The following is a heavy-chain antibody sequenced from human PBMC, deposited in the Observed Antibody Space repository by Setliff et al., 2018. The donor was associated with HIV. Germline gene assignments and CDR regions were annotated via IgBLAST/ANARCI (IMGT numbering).Heavy chain of an antibody. V-gene: IGHV3-20*04. D-gene: IGHD3-22*01. J-gene: IGHJ4*02. CDR3: ARGLYYDTSGQGGMGF. CDR1: GFKFDDYG. CDR2: LNWRGDDT. Sequence: GGSLRLSCAASGFKFDDYGMSWVRQAPGKGLEWVSGLNWRGDDTGYADSVEGRFTISRDNAQNSVYLQMNNLRAEDTAFYYCARGLYYDTSGQGGMGFWGQGTLVTVSS.